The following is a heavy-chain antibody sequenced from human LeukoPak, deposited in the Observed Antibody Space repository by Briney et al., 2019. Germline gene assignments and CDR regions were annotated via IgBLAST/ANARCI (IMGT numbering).Heavy chain of an antibody. CDR1: GFTFSDYY. CDR3: AKDLRGSVVVTATYFDY. Sequence: GGSLRLSCAASGFTFSDYYMSWIRQAPGKGLEWVAVISYDGSNKYYADSVKGRFTIPRDNSKNTLYLQMNSLRAEDTAVYYCAKDLRGSVVVTATYFDYWGQGTLVTVSS. V-gene: IGHV3-30*18. CDR2: ISYDGSNK. D-gene: IGHD2-21*02. J-gene: IGHJ4*02.